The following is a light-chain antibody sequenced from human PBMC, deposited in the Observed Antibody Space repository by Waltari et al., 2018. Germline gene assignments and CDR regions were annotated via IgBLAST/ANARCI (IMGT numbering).Light chain of an antibody. Sequence: IQLTQSPSSLSASVGDRVTITCRASRNIAIWLAWYQQKPGTAPKLLISTASSLQSGVPLSFSGSGSGTDFTLTISNLQPEDFATYYCQHSDGFPWAFGQGTRVELK. CDR2: TAS. CDR3: QHSDGFPWA. V-gene: IGKV1-12*01. CDR1: RNIAIW. J-gene: IGKJ1*01.